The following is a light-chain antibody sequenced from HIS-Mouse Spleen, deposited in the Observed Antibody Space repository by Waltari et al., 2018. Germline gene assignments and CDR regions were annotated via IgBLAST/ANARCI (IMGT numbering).Light chain of an antibody. CDR2: EDS. Sequence: SYELTQPPSVSVSPGQTARITCSGDASPKNSAYWDQQKSGQAPVLVIYEDSKRPSGIPERFSGSSSGTMATLTISGAQVEDEADYYCYSTDSSGNHRVFGGGTKLTVL. CDR3: YSTDSSGNHRV. J-gene: IGLJ2*01. V-gene: IGLV3-10*01. CDR1: ASPKNS.